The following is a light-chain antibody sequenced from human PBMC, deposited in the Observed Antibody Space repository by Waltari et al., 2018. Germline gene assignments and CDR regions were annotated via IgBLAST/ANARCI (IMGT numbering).Light chain of an antibody. CDR2: RSV. V-gene: IGLV10-54*04. CDR1: SDNVGNQG. CDR3: SAWDNSLNIWM. Sequence: QAGLTQPPSVSTDLGQTVTLTCTGGSDNVGNQGAAWPQQPPGPPPKLLSHRSVKRPPGSSEGFSASRSGNIASLTITALQPDDEADYVCSAWDNSLNIWMFGGGTKLTVL. J-gene: IGLJ3*02.